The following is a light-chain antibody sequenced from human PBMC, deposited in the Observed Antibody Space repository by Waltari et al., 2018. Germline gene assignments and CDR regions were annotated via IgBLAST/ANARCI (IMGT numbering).Light chain of an antibody. CDR1: QSVSSY. J-gene: IGKJ4*01. CDR3: QQRSNWSPLT. V-gene: IGKV3-11*01. Sequence: EIVLTQSPVTLSLSPGERATLSCRASQSVSSYLAWYQQKPGHAPRLLIYDASNRATGIPARFSGSGSGTDFTLTISSLEPEDFAVYYCQQRSNWSPLTFGGGTKVEIK. CDR2: DAS.